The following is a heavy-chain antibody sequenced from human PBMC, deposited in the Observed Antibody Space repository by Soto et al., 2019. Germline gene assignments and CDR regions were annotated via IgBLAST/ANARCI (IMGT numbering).Heavy chain of an antibody. Sequence: GASVKVSCKASGYTFTNYAVHWLRQAPGQALEWMGWLNAGNGDTKYSPTFQDRVTIARDTSASTAYMELSSLRSDDTAVYYCARDEGYCSGGSCYVWFDPWGQGTLVTVSS. J-gene: IGHJ5*02. CDR2: LNAGNGDT. CDR3: ARDEGYCSGGSCYVWFDP. D-gene: IGHD2-15*01. CDR1: GYTFTNYA. V-gene: IGHV1-3*01.